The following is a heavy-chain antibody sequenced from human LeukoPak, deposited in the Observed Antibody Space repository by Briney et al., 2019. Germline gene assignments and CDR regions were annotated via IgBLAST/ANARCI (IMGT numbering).Heavy chain of an antibody. J-gene: IGHJ5*02. CDR1: GSSISNYD. V-gene: IGHV4-4*07. D-gene: IGHD2-15*01. CDR2: LYTTGSF. CDR3: ARERRAAGSNWFDP. Sequence: SETLSHTCTISGSSISNYDWSWIRQPAGKGLEWIGRLYTTGSFNYNPYFKSRVTMSLDMSKSQFSLKLRSVTAADTAVYYCARERRAAGSNWFDPWGQGTLVTVSS.